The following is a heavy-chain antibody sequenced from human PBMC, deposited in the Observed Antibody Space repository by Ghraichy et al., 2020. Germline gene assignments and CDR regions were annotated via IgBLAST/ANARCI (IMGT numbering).Heavy chain of an antibody. J-gene: IGHJ4*02. CDR2: INSNGDKT. V-gene: IGHV3-23*01. CDR3: AKRSLYSSGEYYFDY. D-gene: IGHD6-19*01. CDR1: GFTFNTYA. Sequence: GGSLRLSCAASGFTFNTYAMHWVRQAPGKGLEWVSAINSNGDKTYYADSVKGRFTISRDNSKNTLYLQMSSLRAEDTAVYYCAKRSLYSSGEYYFDYWGQGTLVTVSS.